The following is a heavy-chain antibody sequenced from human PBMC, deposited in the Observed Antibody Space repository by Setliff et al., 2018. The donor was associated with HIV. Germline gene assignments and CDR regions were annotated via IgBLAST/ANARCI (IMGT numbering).Heavy chain of an antibody. V-gene: IGHV4-61*02. CDR2: IYTSGST. D-gene: IGHD3-16*01. J-gene: IGHJ5*02. CDR3: ARSGGPTFDP. CDR1: GGSISSGSYY. Sequence: KTSETLSLTCTVSGGSISSGSYYWNWIRQPAGKGLEWIGRIYTSGSTNYNPSLKSRVTISVDTSKNQFSLKLNSVTAADTAVYYCARSGGPTFDPWGQGTLVTVSS.